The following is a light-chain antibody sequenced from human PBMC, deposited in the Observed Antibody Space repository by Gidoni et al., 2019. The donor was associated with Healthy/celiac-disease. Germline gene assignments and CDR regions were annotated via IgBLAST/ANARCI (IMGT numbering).Light chain of an antibody. Sequence: DIKMTQPLSSVSASVGERVTITCRASQRISSWLAWYQQTPVKAPKLLIYAASSLQSGVPSRFSGKGSGTDFTLTIRSLQPEDFATYYCQQANSFSLTFGGGTKVEIK. J-gene: IGKJ4*01. CDR2: AAS. CDR3: QQANSFSLT. CDR1: QRISSW. V-gene: IGKV1-12*01.